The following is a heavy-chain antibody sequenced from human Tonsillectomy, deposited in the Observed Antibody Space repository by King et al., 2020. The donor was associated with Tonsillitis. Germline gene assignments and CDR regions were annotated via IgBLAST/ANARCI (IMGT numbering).Heavy chain of an antibody. Sequence: QLVQSGAEVKKPGESLKISCKGSGYSFTTYWIGWVRQMTGKGLEWMGIIYPGDSCTRYSPAFPGQVTISAGKSISTAYLQWRSLNASDTAMYYVAERPGMGRIGPAGAFDIWGQGTMVTVSS. J-gene: IGHJ3*02. D-gene: IGHD6-13*01. CDR3: AERPGMGRIGPAGAFDI. CDR1: GYSFTTYW. V-gene: IGHV5-51*01. CDR2: IYPGDSCT.